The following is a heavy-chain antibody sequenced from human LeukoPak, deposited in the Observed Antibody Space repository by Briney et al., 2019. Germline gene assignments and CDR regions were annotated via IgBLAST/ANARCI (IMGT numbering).Heavy chain of an antibody. Sequence: SETLSLTCAVSGDSITNGNWWSWVRQPPGKGLDWIGEIYHSGRTNYGPSLKSRVIISVDKSKNQFSLKLNSVTAADTAVYYCARGRTSLTTSLDFDYWGQGTLVTVSS. J-gene: IGHJ4*02. CDR3: ARGRTSLTTSLDFDY. D-gene: IGHD4-17*01. V-gene: IGHV4-4*02. CDR1: GDSITNGNW. CDR2: IYHSGRT.